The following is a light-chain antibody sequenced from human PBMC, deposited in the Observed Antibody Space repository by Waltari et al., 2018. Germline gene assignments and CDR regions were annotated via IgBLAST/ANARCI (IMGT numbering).Light chain of an antibody. CDR3: QAWASTNWA. CDR1: KLRDQF. Sequence: SHELTQPPSVSVSPGQTATITCSGAKLRDQFASWYQQRPGQSPVLVIYLDSKRPSGIPERFSGSNSGETATLTISGTQATDEADYYCQAWASTNWAFGGGTKLTVL. CDR2: LDS. V-gene: IGLV3-1*01. J-gene: IGLJ3*02.